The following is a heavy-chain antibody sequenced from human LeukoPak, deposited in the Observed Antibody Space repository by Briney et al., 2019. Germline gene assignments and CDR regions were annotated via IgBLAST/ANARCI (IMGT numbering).Heavy chain of an antibody. CDR2: IYTSGST. J-gene: IGHJ5*02. V-gene: IGHV4-4*07. CDR3: VGDGTFRIAATPFGP. Sequence: SETLSLTCTVSGGSISSYYWSWIRQPAGKGLEWIGRIYTSGSTNYNPSLKSRVTMSVDTSKNQFSLKLSSVTAADTAVYYCVGDGTFRIAATPFGPWGQGILVSVSS. CDR1: GGSISSYY. D-gene: IGHD6-13*01.